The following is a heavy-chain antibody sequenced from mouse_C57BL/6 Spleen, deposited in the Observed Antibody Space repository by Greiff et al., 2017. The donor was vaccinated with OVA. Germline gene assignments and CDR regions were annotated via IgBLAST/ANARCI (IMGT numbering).Heavy chain of an antibody. CDR3: ASENWDREFAY. J-gene: IGHJ3*01. Sequence: QVQLQQPGAELVRPGSSVKLSCKASGYTFTSYWMDWVKQRPGQGLEWIGNIYPSDSETHYNQKFKDKATLTVDKSSSTAYMQLSSLTSEDSAVYYCASENWDREFAYWGQGTLVTVSA. CDR1: GYTFTSYW. D-gene: IGHD4-1*01. V-gene: IGHV1-61*01. CDR2: IYPSDSET.